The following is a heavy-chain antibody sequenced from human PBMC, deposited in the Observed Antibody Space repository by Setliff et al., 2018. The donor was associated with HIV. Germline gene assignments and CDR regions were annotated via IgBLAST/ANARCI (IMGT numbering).Heavy chain of an antibody. CDR3: ARDPGGSGSYYPHFDY. CDR2: INIANYKT. J-gene: IGHJ4*02. CDR1: GYIFSSYT. V-gene: IGHV1-3*04. Sequence: GAPVKVSCKASGYIFSSYTMHWVRQAPGQRLEWMGWINIANYKTKYSQKFQGRFIISRDNSKNTLYLQMNSLRAEDTAVYYCARDPGGSGSYYPHFDYWGQGTLVTVSS. D-gene: IGHD3-10*01.